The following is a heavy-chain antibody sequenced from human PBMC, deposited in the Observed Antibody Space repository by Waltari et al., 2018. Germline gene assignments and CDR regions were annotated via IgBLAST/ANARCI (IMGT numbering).Heavy chain of an antibody. V-gene: IGHV3-48*03. Sequence: EVQLVESGGHLVQPGGSLRLSCSVSGFTLSNYDMNWVRQAPGKSLGWISFISSSALNIKYAASVKGRFAVSRDNAKNSLYLQMNNLRAEDTAFYFCARERGYDYGIDHWGQGTLVTVSS. D-gene: IGHD5-18*01. CDR1: GFTLSNYD. CDR2: ISSSALNI. CDR3: ARERGYDYGIDH. J-gene: IGHJ4*02.